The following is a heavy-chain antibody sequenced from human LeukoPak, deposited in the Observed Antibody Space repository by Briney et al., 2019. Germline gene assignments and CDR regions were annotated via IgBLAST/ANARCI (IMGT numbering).Heavy chain of an antibody. Sequence: PSETLSLTCAVYGGSFSGYYWSWIRQPPGKGLEWIGEINHSGSTNYNPSLRSRVTISVDTSKNQFSLKLSSVTAADTVVYYCARLGLGIVKGFDPWGQGTLVTVSS. V-gene: IGHV4-34*01. CDR2: INHSGST. CDR1: GGSFSGYY. J-gene: IGHJ5*02. CDR3: ARLGLGIVKGFDP. D-gene: IGHD3-22*01.